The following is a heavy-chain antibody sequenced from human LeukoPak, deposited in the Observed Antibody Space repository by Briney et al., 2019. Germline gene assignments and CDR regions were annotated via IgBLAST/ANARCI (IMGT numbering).Heavy chain of an antibody. Sequence: GGSLRLSCAASGFTFSSYAMHWVRQAPGKGLEWVAVISYDGSNKYYADSVKGRFTISRDNSKNTLYLQMNSLRAEDTAVYYCARASERFLEWLFFGYWGQGTLVTVSS. V-gene: IGHV3-30-3*01. D-gene: IGHD3-3*01. CDR2: ISYDGSNK. J-gene: IGHJ4*02. CDR1: GFTFSSYA. CDR3: ARASERFLEWLFFGY.